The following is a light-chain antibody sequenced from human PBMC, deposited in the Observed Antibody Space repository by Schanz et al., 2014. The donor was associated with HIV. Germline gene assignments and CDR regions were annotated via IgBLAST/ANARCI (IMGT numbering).Light chain of an antibody. J-gene: IGKJ3*01. CDR3: QQYGSSGT. CDR2: GAS. CDR1: QSVSSY. Sequence: EIVMTQSPATLSVSPGERATLSCRASQSVSSYLAWFQQKPGQAPRLLIYGASSRATGIPDRFSGSGSGTDFTLTINRLEPEDCAVYYCQQYGSSGTFGPGTKVHIK. V-gene: IGKV3-20*01.